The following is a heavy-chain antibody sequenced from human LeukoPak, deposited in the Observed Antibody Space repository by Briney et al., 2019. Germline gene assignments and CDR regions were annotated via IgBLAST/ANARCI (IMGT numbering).Heavy chain of an antibody. J-gene: IGHJ4*02. D-gene: IGHD5-24*01. CDR3: ARDRGRDGYNFFDY. V-gene: IGHV4-61*08. CDR2: IYYSGST. Sequence: PSETLSLTCAVSGGSISSGGYAWSWIRQPPGKGLGWIRYIYYSGSTNYNPSLKSRVTISVDTSKNQFSLKLSSVTAADTAVYYCARDRGRDGYNFFDYWGQGTLVTVSS. CDR1: GGSISSGGYA.